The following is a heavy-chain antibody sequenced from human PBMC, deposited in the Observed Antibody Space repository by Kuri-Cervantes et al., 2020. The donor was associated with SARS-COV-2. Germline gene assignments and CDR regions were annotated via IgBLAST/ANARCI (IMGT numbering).Heavy chain of an antibody. J-gene: IGHJ3*02. CDR3: ARDKVLSWEQGISEPAFDI. CDR1: GFLFSASA. CDR2: VRGKANNYAT. Sequence: GGSLRLSCAVSGFLFSASAIHWVRQASGKGLEWVGRVRGKANNYATAYAASVKGRFTISRDNSKNTLYLQMNSLRAEDTAVYYCARDKVLSWEQGISEPAFDIWGQGTMVTVSS. V-gene: IGHV3-73*01. D-gene: IGHD1-26*01.